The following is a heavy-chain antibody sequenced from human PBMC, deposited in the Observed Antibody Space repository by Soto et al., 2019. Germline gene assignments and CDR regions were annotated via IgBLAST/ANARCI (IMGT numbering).Heavy chain of an antibody. CDR1: GYTFTNYW. CDR2: IYPGDADT. V-gene: IGHV5-51*01. J-gene: IGHJ6*02. CDR3: AASIFYYGMDV. Sequence: LGESLKISCKGSGYTFTNYWIGWVRQMPGKGLEWMGIIYPGDADTKYNPSFQGQVTISADKSITTTYLQWSSLKASDTAIYYCAASIFYYGMDVWGQGTTVTVS.